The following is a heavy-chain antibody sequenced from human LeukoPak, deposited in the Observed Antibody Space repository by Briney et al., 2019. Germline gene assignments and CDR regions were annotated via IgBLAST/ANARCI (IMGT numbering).Heavy chain of an antibody. V-gene: IGHV3-43*01. Sequence: GGSLRLSCAASGFTFDDYTCHWVRKARGKGLGCISRFNWNGGSTYFADSMKGRFTISRDNKKNSLYLQMNSLRIEDTALYFCAKEGRLAAAGTIEDWGQGTLVTVTS. CDR3: AKEGRLAAAGTIED. J-gene: IGHJ4*02. CDR1: GFTFDDYT. D-gene: IGHD6-13*01. CDR2: FNWNGGST.